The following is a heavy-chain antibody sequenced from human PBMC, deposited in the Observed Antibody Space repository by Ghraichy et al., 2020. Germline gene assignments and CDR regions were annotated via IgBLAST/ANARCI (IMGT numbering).Heavy chain of an antibody. CDR1: GFTFSSYG. D-gene: IGHD2-2*01. CDR2: IWYDGSNK. J-gene: IGHJ4*02. Sequence: GESLNISCAASGFTFSSYGMHWVHQAPGKGLEWVAVIWYDGSNKYYADSVKGRFTISRDNSKNTLYLQMNSLRAEDTAVYYCARDNLGYCSSTSCPGVFDYWGQGTLVTVSS. CDR3: ARDNLGYCSSTSCPGVFDY. V-gene: IGHV3-33*01.